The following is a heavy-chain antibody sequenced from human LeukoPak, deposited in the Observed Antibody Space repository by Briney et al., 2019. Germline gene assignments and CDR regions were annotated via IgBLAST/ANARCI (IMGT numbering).Heavy chain of an antibody. CDR1: GGSISSNY. CDR2: IYYSGST. J-gene: IGHJ4*02. D-gene: IGHD3-10*01. Sequence: SETLSLTCTVSGGSISSNYWSWIRQPPGKGLEWIGYIYYSGSTYYNPSLKSRVTISVDTSKNQFSLKLSSVTAAATAVSYCASGGWSLDYRGQGTLVTVS. CDR3: ASGGWSLDY. V-gene: IGHV4-59*12.